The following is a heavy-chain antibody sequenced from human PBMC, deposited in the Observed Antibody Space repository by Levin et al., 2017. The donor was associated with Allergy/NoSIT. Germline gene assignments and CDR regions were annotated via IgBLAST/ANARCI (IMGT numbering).Heavy chain of an antibody. CDR1: GGSISSPPYY. Sequence: SETLSLTCTVSGGSISSPPYYWGWIRQSPGKGLEWIGTISHSGSTFHNPSLKSRVTVSKDTSKNQLSLKLSSATAADTAVYYCARLYCGGDCYIVRHWGQGTLVNVSS. J-gene: IGHJ1*01. D-gene: IGHD2-21*02. CDR2: ISHSGST. CDR3: ARLYCGGDCYIVRH. V-gene: IGHV4-39*07.